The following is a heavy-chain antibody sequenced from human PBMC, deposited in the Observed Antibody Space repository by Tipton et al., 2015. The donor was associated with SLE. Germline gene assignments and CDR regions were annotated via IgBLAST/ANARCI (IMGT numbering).Heavy chain of an antibody. CDR3: ARDQASLGLDF. CDR2: IYPTDSDT. Sequence: QLMQSGAEVKKPGESLRISCTVSGYTFANFWISWVRQTPEKGLEWMGFIYPTDSDTKYSPSFEGQVTISADKSTNTAYLQWNSLKTSDSAIYYCARDQASLGLDFWGQGTLVTVSS. V-gene: IGHV5-51*01. CDR1: GYTFANFW. J-gene: IGHJ4*02.